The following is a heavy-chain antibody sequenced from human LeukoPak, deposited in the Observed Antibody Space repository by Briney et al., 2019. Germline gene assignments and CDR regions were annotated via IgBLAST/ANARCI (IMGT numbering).Heavy chain of an antibody. Sequence: ASVKVSCKASGYTFTGYYMHWVRQAPGQGLEWMGWINPNNGGTNYAQKFQGRVTMTRDTSISTAYMELSRLRSDDTAVYYCARAWREYFDWFPFDYWGQGTLVTVSS. CDR3: ARAWREYFDWFPFDY. V-gene: IGHV1-2*02. D-gene: IGHD3-9*01. J-gene: IGHJ4*02. CDR1: GYTFTGYY. CDR2: INPNNGGT.